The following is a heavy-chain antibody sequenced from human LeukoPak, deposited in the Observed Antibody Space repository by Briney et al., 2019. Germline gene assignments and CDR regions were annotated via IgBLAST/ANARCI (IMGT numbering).Heavy chain of an antibody. V-gene: IGHV3-23*01. Sequence: GGSLRLSCAASGFTFSSYAMSWVRQAPGKGLEWVSAIRGSGGSTYYADSVKGRFTISRDNSKNTLYLQMNSLRAEDTAVYYCAKSVGITIFGVVIFWGQGTLVTVSS. J-gene: IGHJ4*02. CDR2: IRGSGGST. CDR1: GFTFSSYA. CDR3: AKSVGITIFGVVIF. D-gene: IGHD3-3*01.